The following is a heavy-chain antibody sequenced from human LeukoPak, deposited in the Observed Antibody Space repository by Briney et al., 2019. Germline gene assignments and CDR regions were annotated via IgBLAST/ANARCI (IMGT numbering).Heavy chain of an antibody. V-gene: IGHV3-9*01. CDR3: AKTAAPYCGGDCSSGGYFQH. D-gene: IGHD2-21*02. CDR1: GFTFDDYA. J-gene: IGHJ1*01. CDR2: IRWNSGSI. Sequence: GGSLRLSCAASGFTFDDYAMHCVRQAPGKGLEWVSGIRWNSGSIGYADSVKGRFTISRDNAKNSLYLQMNSLRAEDTALYYCAKTAAPYCGGDCSSGGYFQHWGQGTLVTVSS.